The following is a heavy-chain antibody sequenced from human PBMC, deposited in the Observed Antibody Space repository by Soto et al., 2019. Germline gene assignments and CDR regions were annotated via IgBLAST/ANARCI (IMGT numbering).Heavy chain of an antibody. V-gene: IGHV3-23*01. J-gene: IGHJ4*02. CDR2: ISGSDDST. CDR1: GFTFSSYA. CDR3: AKRSSSSTFDY. Sequence: EVQLLESGGGLVQPGESLRLSCAASGFTFSSYAMSWVRQAPGKGLEWGSVISGSDDSTYYADSVKGRFTISRDNSKKTLYLQMNSLRAEDTAVYYCAKRSSSSTFDYWGQGTLVTVSS. D-gene: IGHD6-6*01.